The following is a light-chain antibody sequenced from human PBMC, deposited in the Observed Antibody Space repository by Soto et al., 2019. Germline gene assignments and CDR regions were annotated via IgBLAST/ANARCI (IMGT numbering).Light chain of an antibody. CDR3: NSYTTSNTRQIV. CDR1: NSDSGGYQY. Sequence: QSVLTQPASVSGSPGQSITISCTRVNSDSGGYQYVSWYQQHPGKAPKLLIFDVTNRPSGVSDRFSGSESGTTASLTISGLQAEDEADYYCNSYTTSNTRQIVFGTGTKVTVL. V-gene: IGLV2-14*01. J-gene: IGLJ1*01. CDR2: DVT.